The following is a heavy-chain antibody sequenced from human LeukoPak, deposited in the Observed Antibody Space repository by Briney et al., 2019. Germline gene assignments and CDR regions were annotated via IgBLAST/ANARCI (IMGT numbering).Heavy chain of an antibody. CDR1: GYTFTSYD. V-gene: IGHV1-8*03. CDR3: ARSGVTTGYYYYMDV. CDR2: MNPNSGNT. Sequence: ASVKVSCKASGYTFTSYDINWVRQATGQGLEWMGWMNPNSGNTGYAQKFQGRVTITRDTSISTAYMELSSLRSEDTAVYYCARSGVTTGYYYYMDVWGKGTTVTVSS. J-gene: IGHJ6*03. D-gene: IGHD4-11*01.